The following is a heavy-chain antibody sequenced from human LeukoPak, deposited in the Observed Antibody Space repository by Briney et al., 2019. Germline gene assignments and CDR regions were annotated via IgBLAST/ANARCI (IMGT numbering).Heavy chain of an antibody. J-gene: IGHJ4*02. CDR2: IYYSGST. D-gene: IGHD3-10*01. CDR1: GGSISSGGYY. Sequence: SQTLSLTCTVSGGSISSGGYYWSWIRQHPGKGLEWIGYIYYSGSTYYNPSLKSRVTISVDTSKNQFSLNLSSVTAADTAVYYCAREETYGSGSYVDYWGQGTLVTVSS. CDR3: AREETYGSGSYVDY. V-gene: IGHV4-31*03.